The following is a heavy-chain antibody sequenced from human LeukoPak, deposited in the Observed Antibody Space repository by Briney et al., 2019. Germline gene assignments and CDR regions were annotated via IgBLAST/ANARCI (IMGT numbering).Heavy chain of an antibody. J-gene: IGHJ4*02. V-gene: IGHV3-33*01. CDR3: ARGIYDSSGYGWIPGDSDYYFDY. CDR1: GFTFSSYG. Sequence: GGSLRLSCAASGFTFSSYGMHWVRQAPGKGLEWVAVIWYDVSNKYYADSVKGRFTISRDNSKNTLYLQMNSLRAEDTAVYYCARGIYDSSGYGWIPGDSDYYFDYWGQGTLVTVSS. D-gene: IGHD3-22*01. CDR2: IWYDVSNK.